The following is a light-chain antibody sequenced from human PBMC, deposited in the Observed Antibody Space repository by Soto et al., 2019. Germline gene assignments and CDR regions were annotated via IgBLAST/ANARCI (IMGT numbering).Light chain of an antibody. CDR1: QSLLYSSNNENY. Sequence: DIVMTQSPDSLAVSLGERATINCKSAQSLLYSSNNENYLAWYQHKVGQPPRLLIYRASTRESGVPDRFVGSGSGTDFTLTISSLQAEDVAVYYCQQYFDTPWTFGQGTKVEIK. CDR2: RAS. CDR3: QQYFDTPWT. V-gene: IGKV4-1*01. J-gene: IGKJ1*01.